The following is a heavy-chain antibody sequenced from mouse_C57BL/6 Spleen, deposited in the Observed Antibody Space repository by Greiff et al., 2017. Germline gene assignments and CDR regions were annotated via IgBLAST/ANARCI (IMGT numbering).Heavy chain of an antibody. J-gene: IGHJ4*01. V-gene: IGHV1-7*01. D-gene: IGHD2-5*01. CDR2: INPSSGST. CDR1: GYTFTSYW. CDR3: ARPYYSNPYYYARDY. Sequence: QVQLKQSGAELAKPGASVTLSCKASGYTFTSYWMHWVQQSPGQGLEWIGYINPSSGSTKYNQKFKDKATLTADKSCRIAYMQLSSLTYDDSAVYYCARPYYSNPYYYARDYWGQGTSVTVSS.